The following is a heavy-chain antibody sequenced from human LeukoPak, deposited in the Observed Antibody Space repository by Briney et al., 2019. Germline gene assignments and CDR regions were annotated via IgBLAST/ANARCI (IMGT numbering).Heavy chain of an antibody. CDR3: ARDRSDQRYSSGWYYFDY. J-gene: IGHJ4*02. D-gene: IGHD6-19*01. CDR1: GYTFTSYG. CDR2: ISAYNGNT. Sequence: GASVKVSCKASGYTFTSYGISWVRQAPGQGLEWMGWISAYNGNTNYAQKLQGRVTMTTDTSTSTAYMELRSLRSDDTAVYYCARDRSDQRYSSGWYYFDYWGQGTLVTVSS. V-gene: IGHV1-18*01.